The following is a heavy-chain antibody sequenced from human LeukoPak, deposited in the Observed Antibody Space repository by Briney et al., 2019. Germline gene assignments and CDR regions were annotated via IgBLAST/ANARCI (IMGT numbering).Heavy chain of an antibody. Sequence: SETLSLTCTVSGGSIIRSPYYWAWIRQPPGKGLEWIGSIYYTGSTYDNPSLKSRAIISVDTSNNQFSLKLNSVSAADTAVYYCARQEGSHWDWFDPWGQGTLVTVSS. CDR1: GGSIIRSPYY. V-gene: IGHV4-39*01. D-gene: IGHD1-26*01. CDR3: ARQEGSHWDWFDP. J-gene: IGHJ5*02. CDR2: IYYTGST.